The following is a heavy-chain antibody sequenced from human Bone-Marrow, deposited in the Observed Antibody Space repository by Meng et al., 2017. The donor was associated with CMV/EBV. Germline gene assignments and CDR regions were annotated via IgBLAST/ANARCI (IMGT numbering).Heavy chain of an antibody. D-gene: IGHD2-15*01. CDR3: AKGYCSGGSCLGFCDY. CDR2: ISPDTGNT. J-gene: IGHJ4*02. Sequence: ASVKVSCKASGYSFSRHGINWVRQAPGQGLECMGWISPDTGNTDYVHKLQGRVTMTTDTSTSTVYMELRSLRSDDTAVYYCAKGYCSGGSCLGFCDYWGQGTLVTVSS. V-gene: IGHV1-18*01. CDR1: GYSFSRHG.